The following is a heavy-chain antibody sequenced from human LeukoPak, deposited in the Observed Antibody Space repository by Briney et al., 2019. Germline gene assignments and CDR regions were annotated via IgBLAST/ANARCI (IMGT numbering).Heavy chain of an antibody. D-gene: IGHD3-10*01. CDR1: GGSISSSSYY. J-gene: IGHJ6*02. Sequence: PSETLPLTCTVSGGSISSSSYYWGWIRQPPGKGLEWIGSMYYSGSTYYNPSLKSRVTISVDTSKNQFSLKLSSVTAADTAVYYCARRRGVRGVKYYDYGMDVWGQGTTVSVSS. V-gene: IGHV4-39*01. CDR3: ARRRGVRGVKYYDYGMDV. CDR2: MYYSGST.